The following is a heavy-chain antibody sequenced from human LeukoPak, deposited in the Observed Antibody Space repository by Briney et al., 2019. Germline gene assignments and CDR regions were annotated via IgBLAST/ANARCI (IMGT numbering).Heavy chain of an antibody. V-gene: IGHV1-18*01. J-gene: IGHJ6*02. CDR1: GYTFTSYG. Sequence: ASVKVSCKASGYTFTSYGISWVRQAPGQGLEWMGWISAYNGNTNYAQKLQGRVTMTTDTSTSTAYMELRSLRSDDTAVYYCAREPYSSGWYSGYYYYGMDVWGQGTTVTVSS. CDR2: ISAYNGNT. D-gene: IGHD6-19*01. CDR3: AREPYSSGWYSGYYYYGMDV.